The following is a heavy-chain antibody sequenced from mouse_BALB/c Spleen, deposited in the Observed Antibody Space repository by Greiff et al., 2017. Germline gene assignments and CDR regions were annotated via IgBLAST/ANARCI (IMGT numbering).Heavy chain of an antibody. J-gene: IGHJ4*01. V-gene: IGHV5-17*02. CDR2: ISSGSSTI. CDR3: ALVSDAMDY. Sequence: EVQLVESGGGLVQPGGSRKLSCAASGFTFSSFGMHWVRQAPEKGLEWVAYISSGSSTIYYADTVKGRFTISRDNPKNTLFLQMTSLRSEDTAMYYCALVSDAMDYWGQGTSVTVSS. CDR1: GFTFSSFG. D-gene: IGHD2-2*01.